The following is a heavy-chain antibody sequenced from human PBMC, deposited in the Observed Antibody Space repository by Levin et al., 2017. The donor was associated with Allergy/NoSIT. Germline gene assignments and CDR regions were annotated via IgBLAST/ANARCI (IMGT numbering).Heavy chain of an antibody. D-gene: IGHD3-16*01. Sequence: GESLKISCAASGFTVSSQYMSWVRQAPGKGLEWVSVIYSGGSTYYADSVKGRFTISRDNSKNTLYLQMHSLRVEDTAVYYCARARFYWHFDLWGRGTLVTVSS. J-gene: IGHJ2*01. CDR2: IYSGGST. CDR1: GFTVSSQY. CDR3: ARARFYWHFDL. V-gene: IGHV3-53*01.